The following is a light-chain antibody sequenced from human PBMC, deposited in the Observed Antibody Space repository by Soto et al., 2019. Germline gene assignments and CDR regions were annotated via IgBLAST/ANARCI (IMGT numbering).Light chain of an antibody. CDR3: QQYNSYSWT. V-gene: IGKV1-6*01. CDR1: QAIRTD. Sequence: AIQVTQSPSSLSASVGDRVTITFRASQAIRTDLGWYQQKPGKAPKLLIFAASNLHSGVPSRFSGSGSGTDFTLTINNLQAEDFATYYCQQYNSYSWTFGQGTKVDIK. J-gene: IGKJ1*01. CDR2: AAS.